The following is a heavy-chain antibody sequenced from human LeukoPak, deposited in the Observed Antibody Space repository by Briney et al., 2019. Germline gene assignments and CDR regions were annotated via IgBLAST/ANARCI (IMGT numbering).Heavy chain of an antibody. Sequence: GGSLRLSCAASGFTFSSYSMNWVRQAPGKGLEWVSSISSSSSYIYYADSVKGRFTISRDNAKNSLYLQMNSLRAEDTAVYYCARVFQDGDYVDYWGRGTLVTVSS. J-gene: IGHJ4*02. V-gene: IGHV3-21*04. CDR2: ISSSSSYI. D-gene: IGHD4-17*01. CDR3: ARVFQDGDYVDY. CDR1: GFTFSSYS.